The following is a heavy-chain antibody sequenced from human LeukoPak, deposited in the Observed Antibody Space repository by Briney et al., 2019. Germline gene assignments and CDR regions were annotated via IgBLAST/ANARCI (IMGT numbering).Heavy chain of an antibody. D-gene: IGHD3-22*01. CDR1: GGSTSSSSHY. CDR3: ARDYYDRSGYYWFDP. Sequence: SETLSLTCTVSGGSTSSSSHYWAWIRQPPGKGLEWIGSIYYSGRTYYNPSLKSRVTISVDTSKNQFSLKLSSVTGADTAVYYCARDYYDRSGYYWFDPWGQGTLVTVSS. J-gene: IGHJ5*02. V-gene: IGHV4-39*02. CDR2: IYYSGRT.